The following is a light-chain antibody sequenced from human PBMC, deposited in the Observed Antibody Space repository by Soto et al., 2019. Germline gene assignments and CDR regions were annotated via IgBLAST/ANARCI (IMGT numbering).Light chain of an antibody. Sequence: EIVMTQSPATLSLSPGERATLSCRASQSVSNNLAWYQKKPGQAPRLLIYGASTRATGIPARFSGSGSGTEFTLIISSLQSEDFAVYYCQQYNNWWTFGQGTRVEIK. V-gene: IGKV3-15*01. J-gene: IGKJ1*01. CDR1: QSVSNN. CDR2: GAS. CDR3: QQYNNWWT.